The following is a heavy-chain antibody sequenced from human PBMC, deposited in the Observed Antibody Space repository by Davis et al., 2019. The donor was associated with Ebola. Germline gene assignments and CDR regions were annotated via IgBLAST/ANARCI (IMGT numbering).Heavy chain of an antibody. CDR3: ARGKVPLDI. J-gene: IGHJ3*02. CDR1: GGSFSGYY. CDR2: INHSGST. D-gene: IGHD3-10*01. V-gene: IGHV4-34*01. Sequence: PSETLSLTCAVYGGSFSGYYWSWIRQPPGKGLEWIGEINHSGSTNYNPSLKSRVTISVDTSKNQFSLKLSSVTAADTAVYYCARGKVPLDIWGQGTMVTVSS.